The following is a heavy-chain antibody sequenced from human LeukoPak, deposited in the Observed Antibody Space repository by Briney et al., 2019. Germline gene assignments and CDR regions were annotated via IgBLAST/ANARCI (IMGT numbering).Heavy chain of an antibody. CDR3: TTQYYDFWSGYCDY. CDR2: INSDGSST. D-gene: IGHD3-3*01. V-gene: IGHV3-74*01. Sequence: GGSLRLSCAASGFTFSSYWMHWVRQAPGKGLVWVSRINSDGSSTSYADSVKGRFTISRDDSKNTLYLQMNSLKTEDTAVYYCTTQYYDFWSGYCDYWGQGTLVTVSS. J-gene: IGHJ4*02. CDR1: GFTFSSYW.